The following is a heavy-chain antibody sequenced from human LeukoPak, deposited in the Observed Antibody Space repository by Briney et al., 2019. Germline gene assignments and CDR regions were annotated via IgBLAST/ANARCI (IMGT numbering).Heavy chain of an antibody. CDR1: GYSFILYG. Sequence: ASVKVSCKTSGYSFILYGISWVRQAPGQGLEWMGIINPSGGSTSYAQKFQGRVTMTRDMSTSTVYMELSSLRSEDTAVYYCARVGRFGELSPFDYWGQGTLVTVSS. V-gene: IGHV1-46*01. J-gene: IGHJ4*02. CDR2: INPSGGST. CDR3: ARVGRFGELSPFDY. D-gene: IGHD3-10*01.